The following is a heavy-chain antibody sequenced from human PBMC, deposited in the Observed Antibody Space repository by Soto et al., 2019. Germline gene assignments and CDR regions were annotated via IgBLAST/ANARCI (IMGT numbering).Heavy chain of an antibody. J-gene: IGHJ6*02. D-gene: IGHD3-3*01. Sequence: SETLSLTCTVSGGSISSSSYYWGWIRQPPGKGLEWIGSIYYSGSTYYNPSLKSRVTISVDTSKNQFSLKLSSVTAADTAVYYCARHPRAITIFGVVIIPTGMDVWGQGTTVTVSS. V-gene: IGHV4-39*01. CDR3: ARHPRAITIFGVVIIPTGMDV. CDR2: IYYSGST. CDR1: GGSISSSSYY.